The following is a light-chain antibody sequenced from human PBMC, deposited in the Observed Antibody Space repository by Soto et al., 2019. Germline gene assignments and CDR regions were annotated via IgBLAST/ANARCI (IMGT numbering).Light chain of an antibody. CDR1: QSISNW. J-gene: IGKJ2*01. Sequence: DIQMTQTPSTLSASVGDRVTITCRASQSISNWLAWYQQKPGKAPKVLIYKASSLETGVPSRFSGSGSGTEFTLTISSLQPDDFATYYCQQYNDYPYTFGQGTNLEIK. CDR2: KAS. CDR3: QQYNDYPYT. V-gene: IGKV1-5*03.